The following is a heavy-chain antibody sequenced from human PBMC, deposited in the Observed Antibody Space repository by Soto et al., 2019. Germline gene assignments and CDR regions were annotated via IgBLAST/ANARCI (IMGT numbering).Heavy chain of an antibody. V-gene: IGHV3-23*01. CDR1: GFTFSNFA. CDR2: ISGSGDST. CDR3: ARGSFKLGVHRSTTIFGVVIIPAPIIYGMDV. D-gene: IGHD3-3*01. J-gene: IGHJ6*02. Sequence: EVQLLESGGGLVQPGGSLRLSCAASGFTFSNFAMNWVRQAPGKGLEWVSVISGSGDSTFYADSVKGRFTISRDNSKNTLYLQLNSLRAEDTALYYCARGSFKLGVHRSTTIFGVVIIPAPIIYGMDVWGQGTTVTVSS.